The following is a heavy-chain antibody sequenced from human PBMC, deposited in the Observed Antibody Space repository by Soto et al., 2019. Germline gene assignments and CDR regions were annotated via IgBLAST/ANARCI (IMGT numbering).Heavy chain of an antibody. V-gene: IGHV3-73*01. CDR2: IKTKVESYAT. D-gene: IGHD2-15*01. CDR3: TRRSCTSGGCYSDFDH. CDR1: GFTLSDFD. J-gene: IGHJ4*02. Sequence: EVQLVESGGGLVQPGGSLKLTGAASGFTLSDFDIHWVRQASGEGLEWVGRIKTKVESYATGVAASVQGRFTISRDDSKNTAYLEMNSLKSEDTAVYYCTRRSCTSGGCYSDFDHYGQGTLVTVSS.